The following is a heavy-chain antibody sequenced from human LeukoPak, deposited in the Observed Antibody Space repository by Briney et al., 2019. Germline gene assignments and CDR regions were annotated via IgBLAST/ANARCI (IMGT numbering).Heavy chain of an antibody. CDR3: AKRVPYCSSTSCYTAYFDY. J-gene: IGHJ4*02. CDR1: GFTVINTY. Sequence: GGSLRLSCAASGFTVINTYMSWVRQAPGKGLEWVSTIYSAGSTYYADSVKGRFTISRDNSKNTLYLQMNSLRAEDTAVYYCAKRVPYCSSTSCYTAYFDYWGQGTLVTVSS. D-gene: IGHD2-2*02. V-gene: IGHV3-53*01. CDR2: IYSAGST.